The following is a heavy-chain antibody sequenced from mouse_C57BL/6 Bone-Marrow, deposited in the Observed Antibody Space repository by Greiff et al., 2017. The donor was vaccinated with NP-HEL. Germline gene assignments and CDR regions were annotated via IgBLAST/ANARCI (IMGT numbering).Heavy chain of an antibody. CDR3: ARKAYSNPFAY. J-gene: IGHJ3*01. D-gene: IGHD2-5*01. V-gene: IGHV1-64*01. CDR1: GYTFTSYW. CDR2: IHPNSGST. Sequence: QVQLQQPGAELVKPGASVKLSCKASGYTFTSYWMHWVKQRPGQGLEWIGMIHPNSGSTNYNEKFNSKATLTVDKSSSTAYMQLSSLTSEDSAVYYCARKAYSNPFAYWGQWTLVTVSA.